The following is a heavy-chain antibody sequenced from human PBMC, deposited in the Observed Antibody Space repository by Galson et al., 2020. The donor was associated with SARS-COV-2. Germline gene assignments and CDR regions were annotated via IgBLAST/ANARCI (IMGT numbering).Heavy chain of an antibody. Sequence: GESLKISCTDSGFNFTDYGMHWVRQAPGTGLEWVAVISFDGSNKHYADSVKGRFTISRDSSRNTLYLQMNSLRPEDTAVYYCARGPARHYYDARDFSLLWYFDLWGRGTLVTVSS. CDR1: GFNFTDYG. V-gene: IGHV3-30*03. CDR2: ISFDGSNK. J-gene: IGHJ2*01. CDR3: ARGPARHYYDARDFSLLWYFDL. D-gene: IGHD3-22*01.